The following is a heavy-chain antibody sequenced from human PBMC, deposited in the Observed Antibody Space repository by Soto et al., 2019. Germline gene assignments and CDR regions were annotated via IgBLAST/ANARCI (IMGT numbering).Heavy chain of an antibody. CDR1: GFTFSSYA. J-gene: IGHJ4*02. CDR2: ISGSGGST. V-gene: IGHV3-23*01. D-gene: IGHD5-18*01. CDR3: AKDYLRGYSYGSRCFDY. Sequence: PGGSLRLSCAASGFTFSSYAMSWVRQAPGKGLEWVSAISGSGGSTYYADSVKGRFTISRDNSKNTLYLQMNSLRAEDTAVYYWAKDYLRGYSYGSRCFDYWGQGTLVTVSS.